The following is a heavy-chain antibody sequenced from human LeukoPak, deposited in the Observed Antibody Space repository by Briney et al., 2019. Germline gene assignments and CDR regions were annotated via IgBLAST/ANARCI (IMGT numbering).Heavy chain of an antibody. CDR1: GYIFTTYG. CDR3: ARIWYYYDSSGRPGGWFDP. Sequence: ASVKVSCKASGYIFTTYGISWVRQAPGQGLEWMVWISVYNGNTNYAQKFQGRVTMTTDTSTSTAYMELRSLRSDDTAVYYCARIWYYYDSSGRPGGWFDPWGQGTLVTVSS. CDR2: ISVYNGNT. J-gene: IGHJ5*02. D-gene: IGHD3-22*01. V-gene: IGHV1-18*01.